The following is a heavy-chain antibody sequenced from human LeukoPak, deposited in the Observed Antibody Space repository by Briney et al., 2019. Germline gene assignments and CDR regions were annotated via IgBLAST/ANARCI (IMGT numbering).Heavy chain of an antibody. CDR2: IYYSGSA. CDR1: GGSMNNYF. J-gene: IGHJ3*01. D-gene: IGHD3-10*01. Sequence: SETLSLTCTVSGGSMNNYFWTWIRQSPGKGLEWIGYIYYSGSANYNPSLKSRVTMSVDTSKNQFSLNLNSVTAADTAAYYCARDPDFYGSGSYPASAFDVWGQGTMVTVSS. V-gene: IGHV4-59*01. CDR3: ARDPDFYGSGSYPASAFDV.